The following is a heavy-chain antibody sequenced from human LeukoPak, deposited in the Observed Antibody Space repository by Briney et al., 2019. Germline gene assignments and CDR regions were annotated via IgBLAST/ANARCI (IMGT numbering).Heavy chain of an antibody. Sequence: SETLSLTCAVYGGSFRGYYWSWIRQPPGKGLEWIGEINHSGSTNYNPSLKSRVTISVDTSKNQFSLKLSSVTAADTAVYYCARVFDYDSSGSIDAFDIWGQGTMVTVSS. D-gene: IGHD3-22*01. CDR3: ARVFDYDSSGSIDAFDI. V-gene: IGHV4-34*01. CDR2: INHSGST. J-gene: IGHJ3*02. CDR1: GGSFRGYY.